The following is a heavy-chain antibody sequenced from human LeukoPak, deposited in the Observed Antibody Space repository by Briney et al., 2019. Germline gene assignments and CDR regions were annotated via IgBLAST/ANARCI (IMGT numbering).Heavy chain of an antibody. CDR1: GYTFTANY. CDR3: AGGGGSYGDV. Sequence: ASVKVSCKXSGYTFTANYMHWVQQAPRQGLEWMGRFDPYNGGTSYSQKFQGRVTITRDTSVSTDYMELSSLRSDDTAVYYCAGGGGSYGDVWGQGTMVAVSS. D-gene: IGHD1-26*01. V-gene: IGHV1-2*06. CDR2: FDPYNGGT. J-gene: IGHJ3*01.